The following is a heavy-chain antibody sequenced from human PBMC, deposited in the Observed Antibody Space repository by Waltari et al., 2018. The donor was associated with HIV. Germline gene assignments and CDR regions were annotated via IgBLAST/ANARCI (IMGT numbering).Heavy chain of an antibody. D-gene: IGHD3-22*01. V-gene: IGHV3-30*18. J-gene: IGHJ4*02. Sequence: QVALVESGGGVVQPGRFLSLSCAASGFTFSSYGMHWVRQAPGKGLEWVAVISYDGSIKYYADSVKGRFTISRDNSKNTLYLQMNSLRAEDTAVYYCAKDPYYYDSSGYADYFDYWGQGTLVTVSS. CDR3: AKDPYYYDSSGYADYFDY. CDR1: GFTFSSYG. CDR2: ISYDGSIK.